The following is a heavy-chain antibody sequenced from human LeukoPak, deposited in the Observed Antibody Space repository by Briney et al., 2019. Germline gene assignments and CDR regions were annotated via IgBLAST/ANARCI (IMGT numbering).Heavy chain of an antibody. CDR3: ARGGGLLLFGELSDSYFDY. CDR2: INPNSGGT. D-gene: IGHD3-10*01. CDR1: GYTFTGYY. J-gene: IGHJ4*02. V-gene: IGHV1-2*06. Sequence: GASVKVSCRASGYTFTGYYMHWVRQAPGQGLEWMGRINPNSGGTNYAQKFQGRVTMTRDTSISTAYMELSRLRSDDTAVYYCARGGGLLLFGELSDSYFDYWGQGTLVTVSS.